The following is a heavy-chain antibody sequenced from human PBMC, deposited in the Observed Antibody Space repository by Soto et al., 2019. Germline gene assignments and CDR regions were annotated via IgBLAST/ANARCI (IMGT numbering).Heavy chain of an antibody. D-gene: IGHD5-18*01. Sequence: HPGGSLRLSCAGSGVTFSTYSICWVRQGPGKGLGWVANTSQDGSEKYYVDSVKARFTISRDNAKNSLYLQMNNLRAEDTAVYYCARGLGYSYGSLYGFAFATWGQGTMVPVSS. J-gene: IGHJ3*02. CDR1: GVTFSTYS. CDR3: ARGLGYSYGSLYGFAFAT. V-gene: IGHV3-7*04. CDR2: TSQDGSEK.